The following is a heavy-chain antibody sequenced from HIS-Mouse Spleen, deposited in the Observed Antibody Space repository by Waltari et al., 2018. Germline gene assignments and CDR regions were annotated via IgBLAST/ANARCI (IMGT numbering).Heavy chain of an antibody. V-gene: IGHV4-39*07. CDR3: AREIPYSSSWYDWYFDL. J-gene: IGHJ2*01. D-gene: IGHD6-13*01. CDR1: GGSISSSSYY. Sequence: QLQLQESGPGLVKPSETLSLTCTVSGGSISSSSYYWGWIRQPPGKGRGGVGGIYYSGSPYSNPSVKIRVTISVDTSKNQFSLKLSSVTAADTAVYYCAREIPYSSSWYDWYFDLWGRGTLVTVSS. CDR2: IYYSGSP.